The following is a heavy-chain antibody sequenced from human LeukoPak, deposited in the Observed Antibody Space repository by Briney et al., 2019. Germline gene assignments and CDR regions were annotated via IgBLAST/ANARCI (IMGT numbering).Heavy chain of an antibody. V-gene: IGHV3-7*03. CDR2: IKEDGSEK. D-gene: IGHD4/OR15-4a*01. CDR3: ARRAGAYSHPYDY. Sequence: HPGGSLRLSCAASGFTFSSYWMTWVRQAPGKGLEWVANIKEDGSEKYYVDSVKGRFTISRDNPKNSLYLQMNSLRAEDTAVYYCARRAGAYSHPYDYWGQGTLVTVSS. J-gene: IGHJ4*02. CDR1: GFTFSSYW.